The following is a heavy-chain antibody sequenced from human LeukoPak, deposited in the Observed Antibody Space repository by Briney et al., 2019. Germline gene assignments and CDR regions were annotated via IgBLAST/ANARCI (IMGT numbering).Heavy chain of an antibody. D-gene: IGHD5-12*01. V-gene: IGHV3-48*03. J-gene: IGHJ4*02. Sequence: GGSLRLSCAASGFTFSSYEFNWVRQAPGKGLEWVSFISSRGESTHYADSVKGRFTISRDNSKNSLYLQMNSLRAEDTAVYYCVRDYSGDEDFDYWGQGTLVTVSS. CDR3: VRDYSGDEDFDY. CDR1: GFTFSSYE. CDR2: ISSRGEST.